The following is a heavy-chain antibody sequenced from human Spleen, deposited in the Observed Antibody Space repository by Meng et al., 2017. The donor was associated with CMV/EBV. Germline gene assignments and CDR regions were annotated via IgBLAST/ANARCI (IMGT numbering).Heavy chain of an antibody. CDR2: INPNNGGT. D-gene: IGHD3-10*01. CDR3: ARDGRFVHNEGMDV. CDR1: GYTFTGYY. Sequence: ASVKVSCKASGYTFTGYYIHWVRQAPGQGLEWMGWINPNNGGTKYAQKFQDRVTMTRDTSISTAYMELSRLRSDDTAVYYCARDGRFVHNEGMDVWGQGTTVTVSS. V-gene: IGHV1-2*02. J-gene: IGHJ6*02.